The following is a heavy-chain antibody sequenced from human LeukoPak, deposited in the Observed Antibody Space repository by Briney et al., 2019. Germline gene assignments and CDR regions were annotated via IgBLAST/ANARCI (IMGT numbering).Heavy chain of an antibody. Sequence: PGGSLRLSCAASGFTFSSYSMNWVRQAPGKGLEWVSSTSSSSSYIYYADSVKGRFTISRDNAKNSLYLQMNSLRAEDTAVYYCAVSETTVTTAFDYWGQGTLVTVSS. CDR2: TSSSSSYI. J-gene: IGHJ4*02. CDR1: GFTFSSYS. V-gene: IGHV3-21*01. D-gene: IGHD4-17*01. CDR3: AVSETTVTTAFDY.